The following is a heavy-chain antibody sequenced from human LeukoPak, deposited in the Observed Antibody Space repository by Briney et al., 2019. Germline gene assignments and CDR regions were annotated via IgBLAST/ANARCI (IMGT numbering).Heavy chain of an antibody. D-gene: IGHD3-3*01. CDR2: ISGSGGST. Sequence: GGSLRLSCAASGFTFSSYAMSWVRQAPGKGLEWVSAISGSGGSTYYADSGKGRFTISRDNSKNTLYLQMNSLRAEDSAVYYCTRQYYDFWSGFFTADYWFDYWGQGTLVTVSS. V-gene: IGHV3-23*01. J-gene: IGHJ4*02. CDR1: GFTFSSYA. CDR3: TRQYYDFWSGFFTADYWFDY.